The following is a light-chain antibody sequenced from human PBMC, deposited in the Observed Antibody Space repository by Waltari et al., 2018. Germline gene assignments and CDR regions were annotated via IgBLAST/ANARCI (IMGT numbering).Light chain of an antibody. CDR3: QLRTNWPPGLT. Sequence: DIVLTQSPVTLSLNPGARANLSFRASQSAGDYLAWYQQKPGQPPRLLIYDATIRAPGFPARFSGSGSGTDFTLTISGLEPEDFAVYFCQLRTNWPPGLTFGGGTKVEIK. V-gene: IGKV3-11*01. CDR1: QSAGDY. J-gene: IGKJ4*01. CDR2: DAT.